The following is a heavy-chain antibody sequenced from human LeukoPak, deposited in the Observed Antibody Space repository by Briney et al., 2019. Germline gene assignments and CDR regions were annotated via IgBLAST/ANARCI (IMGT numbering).Heavy chain of an antibody. V-gene: IGHV3-7*03. J-gene: IGHJ5*02. Sequence: GGSLRLSCAASGFTFSSYFMTWVRRAPGKGLEWVANIKPDGSDTYYVDPVKGRFTVSRDNTKNLLYLQMNSLRAEDTAVYYCAKVVTRHSSSWRPLNFDPWGQGTLVTVSS. CDR1: GFTFSSYF. CDR2: IKPDGSDT. D-gene: IGHD6-13*01. CDR3: AKVVTRHSSSWRPLNFDP.